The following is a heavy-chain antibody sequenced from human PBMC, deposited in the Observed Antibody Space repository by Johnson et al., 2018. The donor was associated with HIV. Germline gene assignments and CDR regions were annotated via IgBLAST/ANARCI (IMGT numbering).Heavy chain of an antibody. CDR1: GFTFDDYA. J-gene: IGHJ3*02. CDR3: ARDTYSSDACDI. D-gene: IGHD4-11*01. CDR2: ISWNGGST. V-gene: IGHV3-9*01. Sequence: VQLVESGGGLVQPGRSLRLSCAASGFTFDDYAMHWVRQAPGKGLEWVSGISWNGGSTGYAESVKGRFTISRDNAKNSLYLQMNSLRAEDTALYYCARDTYSSDACDIWGQGTMVTVSS.